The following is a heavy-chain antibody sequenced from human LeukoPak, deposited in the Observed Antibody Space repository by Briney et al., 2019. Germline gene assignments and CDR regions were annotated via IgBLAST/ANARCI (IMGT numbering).Heavy chain of an antibody. V-gene: IGHV4-59*01. J-gene: IGHJ4*02. D-gene: IGHD2-15*01. CDR2: IYYSGST. CDR3: ARGRRGSHKDY. CDR1: GGSFSGYY. Sequence: SETLSLTCAVSGGSFSGYYWSWIRQPPGKGLEWIGYIYYSGSTNYNPSLMSRVTISVDTSKNKFSPKLSSVTAADTGVYYWARGRRGSHKDYWGQGTLVTVSS.